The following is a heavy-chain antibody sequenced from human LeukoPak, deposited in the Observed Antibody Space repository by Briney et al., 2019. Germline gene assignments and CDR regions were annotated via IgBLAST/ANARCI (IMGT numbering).Heavy chain of an antibody. Sequence: SVKVSCKASGGTFSSYAISWVRQAPGQGLEWTGGIIPIFGTANYAQKFQGRVTITADESTSTAYMELSSLRSEDTAVYYCARVIDVAAAGYFDSWGQGTQVTVSS. J-gene: IGHJ4*02. CDR2: IIPIFGTA. CDR1: GGTFSSYA. D-gene: IGHD6-13*01. CDR3: ARVIDVAAAGYFDS. V-gene: IGHV1-69*13.